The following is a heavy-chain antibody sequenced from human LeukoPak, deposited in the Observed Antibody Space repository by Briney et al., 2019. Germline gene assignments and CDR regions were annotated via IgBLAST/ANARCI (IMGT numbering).Heavy chain of an antibody. CDR2: ISSSGSTR. V-gene: IGHV3-11*04. CDR3: ARDQYGDYEDY. CDR1: GFTFSDYY. J-gene: IGHJ4*02. Sequence: GGSLRLSCAASGFTFSDYYMSWIRQAPGKGLEWVSCISSSGSTRYYADSVKGRFTISRDNAKNSLYLQMNSLRAEDTAVYYCARDQYGDYEDYWGQGTLVTVSS. D-gene: IGHD4-17*01.